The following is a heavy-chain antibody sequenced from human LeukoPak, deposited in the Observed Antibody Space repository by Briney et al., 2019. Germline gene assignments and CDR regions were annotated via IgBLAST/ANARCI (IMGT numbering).Heavy chain of an antibody. V-gene: IGHV3-30*02. CDR2: LRYDGSNK. CDR3: ASERAAAGTSPFDF. CDR1: GFTFSSYG. Sequence: GGSLRLSCAASGFTFSSYGMHWVRQAPGKGLEWVAFLRYDGSNKYYSDSVKGRFTVSRDNSKNTLYLQMNSLRAEDTAVYYCASERAAAGTSPFDFWGQGTLVTVSS. D-gene: IGHD6-13*01. J-gene: IGHJ4*02.